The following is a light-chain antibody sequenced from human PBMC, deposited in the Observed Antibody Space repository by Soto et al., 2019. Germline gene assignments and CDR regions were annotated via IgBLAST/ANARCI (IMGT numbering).Light chain of an antibody. CDR1: QTISSW. CDR3: QQYNSYST. J-gene: IGKJ1*01. CDR2: DAP. V-gene: IGKV1-5*01. Sequence: DIQMTQSPSTLSGSVGDRVTITCRASQTISSWLAWYQQKPGKAPKLLIYDAPSLESGVPSRFSGSGSGTEFTLTISSLQPDDFATYYCQQYNSYSTFGQGTKVDIK.